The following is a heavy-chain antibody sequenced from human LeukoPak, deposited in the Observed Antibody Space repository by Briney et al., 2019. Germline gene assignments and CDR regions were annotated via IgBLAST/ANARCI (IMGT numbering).Heavy chain of an antibody. D-gene: IGHD2-15*01. V-gene: IGHV4-39*07. Sequence: PSETLSLTCTVSGGSINSSDYYWGWIRQPPGKGLEWIGSIYHSGSMYASLKSRVTISVDTSKNQFSLKLSSVTAADTAVYYCARDQCSGGSCPAASSAFDIWGQGTMVTVSS. J-gene: IGHJ3*02. CDR1: GGSINSSDYY. CDR2: IYHSGSM. CDR3: ARDQCSGGSCPAASSAFDI.